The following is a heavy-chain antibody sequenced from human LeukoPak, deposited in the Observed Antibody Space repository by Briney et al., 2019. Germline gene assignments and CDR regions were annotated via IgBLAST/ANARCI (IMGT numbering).Heavy chain of an antibody. CDR2: VNHSGST. CDR1: GGSFSGYY. J-gene: IGHJ4*02. D-gene: IGHD3-22*01. Sequence: SETLSLTCAVYGGSFSGYYWGWIRQPPGKGLEWIGEVNHSGSTNYNPSLKSRVTISVDTPKNQFSLKLSSVTAADTAVYYCAGGPHDYYDSSGYYFLWGQGTLVTVSS. V-gene: IGHV4-34*01. CDR3: AGGPHDYYDSSGYYFL.